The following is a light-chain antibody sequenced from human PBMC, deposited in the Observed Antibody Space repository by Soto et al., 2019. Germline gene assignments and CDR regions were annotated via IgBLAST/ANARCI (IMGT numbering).Light chain of an antibody. V-gene: IGLV2-14*01. CDR3: SSYTSTSNVV. CDR2: EVS. J-gene: IGLJ2*01. CDR1: SSDVGGYNY. Sequence: QSALTQPASVSGSPGQSITISCTGTSSDVGGYNYVSWYQQHPGKAPKLMIYEVSNRPSGVSNRFSGSKSGSTASLTISGLQPEDEAEYYCSSYTSTSNVVFGGGTKVTVL.